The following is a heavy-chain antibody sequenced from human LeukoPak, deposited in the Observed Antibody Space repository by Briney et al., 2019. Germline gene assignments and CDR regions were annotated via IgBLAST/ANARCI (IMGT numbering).Heavy chain of an antibody. CDR2: IYHSGST. V-gene: IGHV4-30-2*01. CDR1: GGSISSGGYY. J-gene: IGHJ4*02. D-gene: IGHD6-6*01. CDR3: AKSDIAVRPSNFDY. Sequence: SETLSLTCTVSGGSISSGGYYWSWIRQPPGKGLEWIGYIYHSGSTYYNPSLKSRVTISVDRSKNQFSLKLSSVTAADTAVYYCAKSDIAVRPSNFDYWGQGTLVTVSS.